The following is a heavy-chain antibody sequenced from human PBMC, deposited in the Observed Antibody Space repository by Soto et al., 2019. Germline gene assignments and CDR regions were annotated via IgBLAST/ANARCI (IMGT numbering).Heavy chain of an antibody. Sequence: XEALSLTCTVSGASMNSSRWSWIRQPAGKGLEWIGHIHSSGSTNYNPSLKSRVTMSVDTSKNQFSLRLMSLTAADTAVYYCARDQGVAAAGITWFDPWGQGTLVTVSS. D-gene: IGHD6-13*01. CDR1: GASMNSSR. CDR3: ARDQGVAAAGITWFDP. J-gene: IGHJ5*02. V-gene: IGHV4-4*07. CDR2: IHSSGST.